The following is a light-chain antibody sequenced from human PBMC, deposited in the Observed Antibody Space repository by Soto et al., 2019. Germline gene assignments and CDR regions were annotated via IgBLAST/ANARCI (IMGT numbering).Light chain of an antibody. J-gene: IGLJ1*01. CDR2: YDD. Sequence: QSVLTQPPSVSEAPRQRVTLSCSGSSSNIGNNAVNWYQQLPGKAPKLLIYYDDLLPSGVSDRFSGSKSGTSASLAICGLQSEDEADYYCAAWDDSLNGYVFGTGTKLTVL. V-gene: IGLV1-36*01. CDR1: SSNIGNNA. CDR3: AAWDDSLNGYV.